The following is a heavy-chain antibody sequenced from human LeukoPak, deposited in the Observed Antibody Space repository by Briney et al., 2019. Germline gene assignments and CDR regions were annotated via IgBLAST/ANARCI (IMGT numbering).Heavy chain of an antibody. Sequence: GGSLRLSCAASELSVSDNCMTWVRQAPGKGLEWVSFIYSGGDTYYADSVRGRFTISRDNSKNTLYLQMNSLRAEDTAVYYCAKLSSSGSRECFDYWGQGTLVTVSS. CDR3: AKLSSSGSRECFDY. CDR1: ELSVSDNC. CDR2: IYSGGDT. J-gene: IGHJ4*02. V-gene: IGHV3-53*01. D-gene: IGHD6-19*01.